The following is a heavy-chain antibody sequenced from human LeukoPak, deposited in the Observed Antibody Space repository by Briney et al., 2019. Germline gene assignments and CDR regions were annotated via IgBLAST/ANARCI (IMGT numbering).Heavy chain of an antibody. CDR3: ARHSSIVATIGK. Sequence: PSETLSLTCTVSGGSISSSSYYWGWIRQPPGRGWEGFGSIFFSGSTYNNPSLKSRVIIPVDTSKNQSSLKLSSVTAADTAVYYCARHSSIVATIGKWGQGTLVTVSS. D-gene: IGHD5-12*01. CDR2: IFFSGST. V-gene: IGHV4-39*01. CDR1: GGSISSSSYY. J-gene: IGHJ4*02.